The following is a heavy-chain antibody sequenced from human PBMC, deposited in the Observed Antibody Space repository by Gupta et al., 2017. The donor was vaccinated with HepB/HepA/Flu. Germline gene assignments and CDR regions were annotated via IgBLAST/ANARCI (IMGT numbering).Heavy chain of an antibody. CDR3: ATRISGLDGIKDDAFDI. CDR1: GYSFPSYW. CDR2: IYPGDSDG. V-gene: IGHV5-51*01. D-gene: IGHD6-19*01. Sequence: EVQLVQSGAEVKKPGESLKISCKGSGYSFPSYWIGWVRQMPGKGLDWMGIIYPGDSDGRDSPSFQGQVTMSVDKAINTAYLQWNSLTASDTAIYYGATRISGLDGIKDDAFDIWGQGTMVTVSS. J-gene: IGHJ3*02.